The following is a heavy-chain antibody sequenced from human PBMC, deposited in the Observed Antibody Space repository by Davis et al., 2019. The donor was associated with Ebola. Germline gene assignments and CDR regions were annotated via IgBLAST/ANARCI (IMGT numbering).Heavy chain of an antibody. CDR1: GFTFSSYW. CDR3: ARGPYSSSSGGYLNY. V-gene: IGHV3-30-3*01. J-gene: IGHJ4*02. CDR2: ISYDGSNK. D-gene: IGHD6-13*01. Sequence: GGSLRLSCAASGFTFSSYWMSWVRQAPGKGLEWVAVISYDGSNKYYADSVKGRFTISRDNSKNTLYLQMNSLRAEDTAVYYCARGPYSSSSGGYLNYWGQGTLVTVSS.